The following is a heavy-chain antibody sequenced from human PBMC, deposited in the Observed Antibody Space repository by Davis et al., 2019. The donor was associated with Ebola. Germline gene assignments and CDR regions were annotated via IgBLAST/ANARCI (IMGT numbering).Heavy chain of an antibody. D-gene: IGHD1-26*01. V-gene: IGHV2-5*02. CDR2: IFWDDDK. CDR3: AHRRPGSGTYFFDY. CDR1: GFSLANTGVG. J-gene: IGHJ4*02. Sequence: SGPTLAKPTQTLTLTCTYSGFSLANTGVGVGWIRQPPGKALEWLALIFWDDDKRYSPSLKSRLTITKDISRKQVVLTVTNMDPVDTATYYCAHRRPGSGTYFFDYWGQGTLVTVSS.